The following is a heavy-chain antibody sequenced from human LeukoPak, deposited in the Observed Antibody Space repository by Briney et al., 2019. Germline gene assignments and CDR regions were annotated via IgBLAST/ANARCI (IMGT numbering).Heavy chain of an antibody. D-gene: IGHD3-10*01. V-gene: IGHV3-23*01. CDR1: GFTFSSYA. CDR2: ISGSGGST. J-gene: IGHJ4*02. Sequence: GGSLRLSCAAAGFTFSSYAMSWVRQAPGKGLEWVSAISGSGGSTYYADSVKGRFTISRDNSKNTLYLQMNSLRAEDTAVYYCAKDRAMVRGVIITPLGYWGQGTLVTVSS. CDR3: AKDRAMVRGVIITPLGY.